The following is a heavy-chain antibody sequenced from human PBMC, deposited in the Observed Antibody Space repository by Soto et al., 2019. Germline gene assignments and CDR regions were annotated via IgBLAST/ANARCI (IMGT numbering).Heavy chain of an antibody. CDR1: GFTFTRYS. CDR2: ISSTTNYI. CDR3: ARESEDLTSNFDY. J-gene: IGHJ4*02. Sequence: GGSLRLSCAASGFTFTRYSMNWVRQAPGKGLEWVSSISSTTNYIYYADSMKGRFTVSRDNAKSSVYLEMNSLSAEDTAVYYCARESEDLTSNFDYWGQGTLVTVSS. V-gene: IGHV3-21*01.